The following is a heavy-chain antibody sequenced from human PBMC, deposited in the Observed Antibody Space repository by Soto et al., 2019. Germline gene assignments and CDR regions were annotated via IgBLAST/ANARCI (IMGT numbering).Heavy chain of an antibody. J-gene: IGHJ4*02. Sequence: GGSLRLSCAASGFTFSSYSMNWVRQAPGKGLEWVSSISSSSSTIYYADSVKGRFTISRDNAKNSLYLQMNSLRDEDTAVYYCARVIMVRGVIIFNDYWGQGTLVTVSS. V-gene: IGHV3-48*02. D-gene: IGHD3-10*01. CDR1: GFTFSSYS. CDR3: ARVIMVRGVIIFNDY. CDR2: ISSSSSTI.